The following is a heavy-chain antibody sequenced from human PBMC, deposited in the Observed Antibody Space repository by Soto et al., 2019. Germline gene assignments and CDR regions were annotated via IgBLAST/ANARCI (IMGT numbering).Heavy chain of an antibody. CDR3: ATEGAKTTWNFDX. V-gene: IGHV3-23*01. Sequence: GGSLRLSCVASGFTFDSFGMNWVRQAPGKGLEWVECVSPHAANTYYADSVRGRFIISRDDSSKTVSLDMNSLRGEDSAVYYCATEGAKTTWNFDXWGQGTVVTVSX. D-gene: IGHD1-1*01. CDR1: GFTFDSFG. CDR2: VSPHAANT. J-gene: IGHJ4*02.